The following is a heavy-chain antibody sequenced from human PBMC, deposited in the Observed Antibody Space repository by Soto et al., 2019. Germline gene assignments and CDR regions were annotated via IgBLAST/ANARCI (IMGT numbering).Heavy chain of an antibody. J-gene: IGHJ6*02. CDR2: ISYDGSNK. CDR3: ARDLPNFGRTPRTTIYYYYGMDV. V-gene: IGHV3-30-3*01. Sequence: QVQLVESGGGVVQPGRSLRLSCAASGFTFSSYAMHWVRQAPGKGLEWVAVISYDGSNKYYADSVNGRFTISRDNSKNTLYLQMNSLRAEDTAVYYCARDLPNFGRTPRTTIYYYYGMDVWGQGTTVTVSS. CDR1: GFTFSSYA. D-gene: IGHD3-10*01.